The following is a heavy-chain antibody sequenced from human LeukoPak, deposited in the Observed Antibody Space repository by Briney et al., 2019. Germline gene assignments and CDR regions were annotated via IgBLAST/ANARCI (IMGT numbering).Heavy chain of an antibody. CDR3: ARDESSSWYQGVDY. J-gene: IGHJ4*02. V-gene: IGHV3-30*04. Sequence: GGSLRLSCAASGFTLSSYAMHWVRQAPGKGLEWVAVISYDGSNKYYADSVKGRFTISRDDSKNTLYLQMNSLRAEDTAVYYCARDESSSWYQGVDYWGQGTLVTVSS. CDR1: GFTLSSYA. D-gene: IGHD6-13*01. CDR2: ISYDGSNK.